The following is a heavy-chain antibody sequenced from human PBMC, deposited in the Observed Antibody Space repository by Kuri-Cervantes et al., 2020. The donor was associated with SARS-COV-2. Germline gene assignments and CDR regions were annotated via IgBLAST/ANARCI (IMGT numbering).Heavy chain of an antibody. CDR1: GFTFSSYS. J-gene: IGHJ4*02. Sequence: GESLKISCAASGFTFSSYSMNWVRQAPGKGLEWVAVISYDGSNKYYADSVKGRFTISRDNSKNTLYLQMNSLRAEDTAVYYCAKDLDSSGWYDVGYWGQGTLVTVSS. CDR3: AKDLDSSGWYDVGY. V-gene: IGHV3-30*18. CDR2: ISYDGSNK. D-gene: IGHD6-19*01.